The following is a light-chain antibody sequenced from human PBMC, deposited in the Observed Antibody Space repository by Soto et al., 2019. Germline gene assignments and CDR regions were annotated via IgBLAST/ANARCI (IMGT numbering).Light chain of an antibody. CDR2: EVR. CDR1: SSDVGGYND. J-gene: IGLJ2*01. V-gene: IGLV2-14*01. CDR3: SSYTV. Sequence: QSALTQPASVSGSPGQSITISCTGTSSDVGGYNDVSWYQQHPGKAPKLMIYEVRNRPSGVSNRFSGSKSGNTASLTISGLQAEDEADYYCSSYTVFGGGTKLTVL.